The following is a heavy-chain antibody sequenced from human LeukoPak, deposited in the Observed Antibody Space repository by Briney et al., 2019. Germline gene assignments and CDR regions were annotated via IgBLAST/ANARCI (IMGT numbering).Heavy chain of an antibody. CDR1: GYTFTGYY. J-gene: IGHJ5*02. CDR3: ARDRWQQLDWFDP. D-gene: IGHD6-13*01. V-gene: IGHV1-2*02. Sequence: ASVKVSCKASGYTFTGYYMHWVRQAPGQGLEWMGWINPSSGGTNYAQKFQGRVTMTRDTSISTAYMELRRLRSDDTAVYYCARDRWQQLDWFDPWGQGTLVTVSS. CDR2: INPSSGGT.